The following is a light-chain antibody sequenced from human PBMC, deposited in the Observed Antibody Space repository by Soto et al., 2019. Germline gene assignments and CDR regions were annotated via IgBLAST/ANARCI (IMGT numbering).Light chain of an antibody. J-gene: IGLJ3*02. Sequence: QSVLTQPPSASGTPGQRVTISCSGSSSNIGSNYVYWYQQLPGTAPKLLIYRNNQRPSGVPDRFSGSKSGTSASLAISGLRSEDEADYYCAAWDDSLSAWVFVGRTKLTVL. CDR3: AAWDDSLSAWV. V-gene: IGLV1-47*01. CDR1: SSNIGSNY. CDR2: RNN.